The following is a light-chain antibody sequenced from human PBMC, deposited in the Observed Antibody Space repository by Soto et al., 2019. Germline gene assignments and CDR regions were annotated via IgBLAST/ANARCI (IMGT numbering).Light chain of an antibody. V-gene: IGLV1-40*01. CDR2: GDN. CDR1: SCNSGAEYD. J-gene: IGLJ1*01. CDR3: QSYDSSLTTFV. Sequence: QSVLTQPRSVSGAAALRVARSCTGSSCNSGAEYDVHWYQQLPGTAPKRLIYGDNNRPSGVPDRFSGSKSGTSASLAITGLQPEDEADYYCQSYDSSLTTFVFGTGTKVTV.